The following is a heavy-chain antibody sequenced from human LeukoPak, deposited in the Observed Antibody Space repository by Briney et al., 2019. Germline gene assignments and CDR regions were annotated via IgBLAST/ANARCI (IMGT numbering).Heavy chain of an antibody. J-gene: IGHJ4*02. CDR1: GGSISSYY. CDR2: IYYSWST. CDR3: ASYSGSYSGYFDY. Sequence: SETLSLTCTVSGGSISSYYWSWIRQPPGKGLEWSGYIYYSWSTNYNPSLKSRVTISVDTSKNQCSLKLSSVTAADTAVYYCASYSGSYSGYFDYWGQGTLVTVSS. V-gene: IGHV4-59*01. D-gene: IGHD1-26*01.